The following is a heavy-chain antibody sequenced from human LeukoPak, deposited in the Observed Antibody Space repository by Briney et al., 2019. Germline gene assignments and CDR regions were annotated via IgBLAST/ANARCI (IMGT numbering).Heavy chain of an antibody. D-gene: IGHD4-17*01. V-gene: IGHV3-21*01. J-gene: IGHJ4*02. Sequence: PGGSLRLSCAASGFTFSSYSMKWVRQAPGKGLEWVSFISSSSSYIYYADSVKGRFTISRDNAKNSLYLQMNSLRAEDTAVYYCARIAVTYTFEYWGQGTLVTVSS. CDR2: ISSSSSYI. CDR3: ARIAVTYTFEY. CDR1: GFTFSSYS.